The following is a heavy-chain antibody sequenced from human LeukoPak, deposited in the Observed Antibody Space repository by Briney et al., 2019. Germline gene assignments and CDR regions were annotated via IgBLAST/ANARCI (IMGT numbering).Heavy chain of an antibody. J-gene: IGHJ6*02. D-gene: IGHD4-11*01. CDR2: VSYDGRNK. CDR1: GFNFSSSG. V-gene: IGHV3-30*18. CDR3: AKDYGYYSSYYYGMDV. Sequence: PGRSLRLSCAASGFNFSSSGMHWVRPAPGKGLEWVAVVSYDGRNKYYADSVKGRFTISRDNPKNTLYMQMNSLRAEDTAVYYCAKDYGYYSSYYYGMDVWGQGTTVTVSS.